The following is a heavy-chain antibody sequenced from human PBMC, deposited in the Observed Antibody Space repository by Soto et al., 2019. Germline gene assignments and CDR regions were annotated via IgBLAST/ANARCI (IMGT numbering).Heavy chain of an antibody. Sequence: SETLSLTCAVSSDSITRGNWWSWVRQSPGKGLEWIGEIYYGGSTIYNPSLKSRVTISIDKSKNQFSLKLTSVTAADTAVYYCAAQFEDCTNGVCGSCWFDRWGQGTLVTVSS. CDR2: IYYGGST. D-gene: IGHD2-8*01. CDR3: AAQFEDCTNGVCGSCWFDR. J-gene: IGHJ5*02. CDR1: SDSITRGNW. V-gene: IGHV4-4*02.